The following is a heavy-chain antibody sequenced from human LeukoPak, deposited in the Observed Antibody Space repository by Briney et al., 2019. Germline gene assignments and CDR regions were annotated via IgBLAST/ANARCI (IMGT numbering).Heavy chain of an antibody. CDR2: IYSGGST. Sequence: GGSLRLSCAASGFTVSSNYMSWVRQAPGQGLEWVSVIYSGGSTYYADSVKGRFTISRDNSKNTLYLQMNSLRAEDTAVYYCARVVVTMVRGVIITDAFDIWGQGTMVTVSS. CDR1: GFTVSSNY. J-gene: IGHJ3*02. V-gene: IGHV3-53*01. CDR3: ARVVVTMVRGVIITDAFDI. D-gene: IGHD3-10*01.